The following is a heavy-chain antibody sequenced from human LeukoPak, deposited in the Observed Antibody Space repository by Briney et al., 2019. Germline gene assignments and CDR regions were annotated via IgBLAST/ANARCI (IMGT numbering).Heavy chain of an antibody. V-gene: IGHV4-38-2*01. Sequence: SETLSLTCAVSGFSISSGCFCGCIQHPPRKVLEWVGSIYHSGSTYYNPSLKSRVTISVDTSKNQFSLKLSSVTAADTAVYYCARVGRYCSGRSCFTRYYFDYWGQGTLVTVSS. J-gene: IGHJ4*02. CDR1: GFSISSGCF. CDR2: IYHSGST. CDR3: ARVGRYCSGRSCFTRYYFDY. D-gene: IGHD2-15*01.